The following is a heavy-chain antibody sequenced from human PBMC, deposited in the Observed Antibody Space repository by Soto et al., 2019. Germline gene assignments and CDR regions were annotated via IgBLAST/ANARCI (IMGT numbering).Heavy chain of an antibody. CDR3: AKDIRSGTSWKNYYYYGMDV. CDR2: ISWDGGST. CDR1: GFTFDDYA. V-gene: IGHV3-43D*04. J-gene: IGHJ6*02. D-gene: IGHD2-2*01. Sequence: GGSLRLSCAASGFTFDDYAMHWVRQAPGKGLEWVSLISWDGGSTYYADSVKGRFTISRDNSKNSLYLQMNSLRAEDTALYYCAKDIRSGTSWKNYYYYGMDVWGQGTTVTVSS.